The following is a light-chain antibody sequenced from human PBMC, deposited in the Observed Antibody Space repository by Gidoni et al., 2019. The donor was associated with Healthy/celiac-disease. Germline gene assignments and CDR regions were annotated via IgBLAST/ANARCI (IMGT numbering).Light chain of an antibody. CDR1: SSNIGACYD. Sequence: QSVLTQPPSVSGAPGQRFTIPLTGSSSNIGACYDVPWYQQLPGTAPKLLLYGNSNRPSGVPDRFSGSKSGTSASLAITVLQAEDEADYYCQSYDSSLSGSVVFGGGTKLTVL. J-gene: IGLJ2*01. V-gene: IGLV1-40*01. CDR2: GNS. CDR3: QSYDSSLSGSVV.